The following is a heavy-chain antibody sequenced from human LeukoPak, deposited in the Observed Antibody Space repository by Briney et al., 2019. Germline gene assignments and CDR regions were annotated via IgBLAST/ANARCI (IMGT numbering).Heavy chain of an antibody. CDR3: AKGATSFDY. CDR1: GFTFSSYS. CDR2: ISSSSSYI. D-gene: IGHD5-12*01. J-gene: IGHJ4*02. V-gene: IGHV3-21*01. Sequence: GGYLRLSCAASGFTFSSYSMNWVRQAPGKGLEWVSSISSSSSYIYYADSVKGRFTISRDNAKNSLYLQMNSLRAEDTAVYYCAKGATSFDYWGQGTLVTVSS.